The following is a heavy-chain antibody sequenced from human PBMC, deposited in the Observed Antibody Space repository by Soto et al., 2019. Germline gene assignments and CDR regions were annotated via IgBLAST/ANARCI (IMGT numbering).Heavy chain of an antibody. CDR3: ARDGPSYDYVWGSYRPKDTYYYYYYGMDV. Sequence: ASVKVSCKASGYTFTSYAMHWVRQAPGQRLEWMGIINPSGVSTSYAQKFQGRVTMTRDTSTSTVYMELSSLRSEDTAVYYCARDGPSYDYVWGSYRPKDTYYYYYYGMDVWGQGTTVTVSS. V-gene: IGHV1-46*01. D-gene: IGHD3-16*02. CDR1: GYTFTSYA. CDR2: INPSGVST. J-gene: IGHJ6*02.